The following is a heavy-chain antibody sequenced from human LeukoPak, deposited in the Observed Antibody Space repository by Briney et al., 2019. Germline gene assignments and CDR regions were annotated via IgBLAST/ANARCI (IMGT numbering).Heavy chain of an antibody. CDR1: GGSISSGSHF. Sequence: SETLSPSCTVSGGSISSGSHFWSWIRQPAGKGLEWIGRIYTSGSTNYNPSLKSRVTISVDTSRNQFSLKLSSVTAADTAVYYCARSVDSSSWYPFDYWGQGTLVTVSS. CDR2: IYTSGST. J-gene: IGHJ4*02. V-gene: IGHV4-61*02. D-gene: IGHD6-13*01. CDR3: ARSVDSSSWYPFDY.